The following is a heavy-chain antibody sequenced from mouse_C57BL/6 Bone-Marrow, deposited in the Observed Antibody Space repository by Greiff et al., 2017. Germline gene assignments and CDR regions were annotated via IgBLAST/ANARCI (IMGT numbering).Heavy chain of an antibody. V-gene: IGHV1-26*01. Sequence: VQLQQSGPELVKPGASVKISCKASGYTFTDYYMNWVKQSHGKSLEWIGDINPNNGGTSYNQKFKGKATLTVDKSSSTAYMELRSLTSEDSAVYYCARYGNYYGSGVDYWGQGTTLTVSS. D-gene: IGHD1-1*01. CDR3: ARYGNYYGSGVDY. CDR2: INPNNGGT. J-gene: IGHJ2*01. CDR1: GYTFTDYY.